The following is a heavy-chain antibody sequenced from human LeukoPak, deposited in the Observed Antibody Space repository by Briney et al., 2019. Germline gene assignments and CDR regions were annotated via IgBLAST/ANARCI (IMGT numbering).Heavy chain of an antibody. CDR2: TSSSDSGK. Sequence: KAGGSLRLSCVVSGFTLSSYAMSWVRQAPGKGLEWVAATSSSDSGKYHADSVKGRFTISRDNAKNSLYLQMNSLRAEDTAVYYCATLKRSSGWYAKNWFDPWGQGTLVTVSS. D-gene: IGHD6-19*01. CDR1: GFTLSSYA. CDR3: ATLKRSSGWYAKNWFDP. V-gene: IGHV3-21*01. J-gene: IGHJ5*02.